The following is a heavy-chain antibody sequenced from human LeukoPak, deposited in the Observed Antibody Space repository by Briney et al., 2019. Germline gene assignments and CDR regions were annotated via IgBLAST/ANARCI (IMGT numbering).Heavy chain of an antibody. Sequence: ASVKVSCKASGYTFTGYYMHWVRQAPGQGREWMGRINPNSGGTNYAQKFQGRVTMTRDTSISTAYMELSRLRSDDTAVYYCARVRYGSGSYYFDYWGQGTLVTVSS. CDR1: GYTFTGYY. V-gene: IGHV1-2*06. D-gene: IGHD3-10*01. CDR3: ARVRYGSGSYYFDY. CDR2: INPNSGGT. J-gene: IGHJ4*02.